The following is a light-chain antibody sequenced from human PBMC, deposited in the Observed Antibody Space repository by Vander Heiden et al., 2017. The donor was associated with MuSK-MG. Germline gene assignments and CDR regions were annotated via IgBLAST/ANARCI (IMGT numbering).Light chain of an antibody. CDR1: QSVSSSY. Sequence: EIVLTQSPGTLSLSPGESATLSCRASQSVSSSYLSWYQQKPGQAPRLLIYGASSRSTGIPDRFSGSGSGTDFTLTISRLEPEDVAVYYCQQYGSSPQTFGQGTKVEIK. J-gene: IGKJ1*01. V-gene: IGKV3-20*01. CDR3: QQYGSSPQT. CDR2: GAS.